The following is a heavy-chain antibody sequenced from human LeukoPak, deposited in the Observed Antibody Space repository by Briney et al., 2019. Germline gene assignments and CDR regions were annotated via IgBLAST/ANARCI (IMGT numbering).Heavy chain of an antibody. CDR1: GFSFDDYA. D-gene: IGHD2-15*01. Sequence: GGSLTLSCAASGFSFDDYAMHWVRQAPGKGLEWVSGISWNSGSIGYADSVKGRFTISRDNAKNSLYLQMSSLRAEDTALYYCAKDSLRGGSYYSGDCYSFDYWGQGTLVTVSS. CDR3: AKDSLRGGSYYSGDCYSFDY. J-gene: IGHJ4*02. V-gene: IGHV3-9*01. CDR2: ISWNSGSI.